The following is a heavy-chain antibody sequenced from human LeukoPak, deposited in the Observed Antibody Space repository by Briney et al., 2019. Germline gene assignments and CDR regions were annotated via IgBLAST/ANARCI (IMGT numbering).Heavy chain of an antibody. D-gene: IGHD4-17*01. CDR2: IIPIFGTA. V-gene: IGHV1-69*13. CDR1: GYTFTSYG. J-gene: IGHJ6*02. Sequence: SVKVSCKASGYTFTSYGISWVRQAPGQGLEWMGGIIPIFGTANYAQKFQGRVTITADESTSTAYMELSSLRSEDTAVYYCARGINYGDYVNYYYGMDVWGQGTTVTVSS. CDR3: ARGINYGDYVNYYYGMDV.